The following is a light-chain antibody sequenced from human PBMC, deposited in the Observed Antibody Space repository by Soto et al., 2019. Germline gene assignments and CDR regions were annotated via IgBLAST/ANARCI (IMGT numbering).Light chain of an antibody. CDR2: GTS. CDR3: QQSNNWPWT. CDR1: QTLGGN. V-gene: IGKV3-15*01. Sequence: EIVMKKSPAALSVYPGDGVTLSCRASQTLGGNLAWYQQRPGQAPRLLIYGTSTRAPGVPARFSGSGSGTEFTLTISSLQSEDFAVYYCQQSNNWPWTFGHGAKVDIK. J-gene: IGKJ1*01.